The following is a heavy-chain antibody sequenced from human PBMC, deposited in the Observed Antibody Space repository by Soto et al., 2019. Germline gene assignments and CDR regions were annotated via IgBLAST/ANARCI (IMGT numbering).Heavy chain of an antibody. V-gene: IGHV3-30*18. CDR1: GFTFSSYG. CDR3: AKEAPDIVVVPAAIGGLDY. Sequence: GVSLRLSCAASGFTFSSYGMHWVRQAPGKGLEWVAVISYDGSNKYYADSVKGRFTISRDNSKNTLYLQMNSLRAEDTAVYYCAKEAPDIVVVPAAIGGLDYWGQGTLVTVSS. D-gene: IGHD2-2*01. J-gene: IGHJ4*02. CDR2: ISYDGSNK.